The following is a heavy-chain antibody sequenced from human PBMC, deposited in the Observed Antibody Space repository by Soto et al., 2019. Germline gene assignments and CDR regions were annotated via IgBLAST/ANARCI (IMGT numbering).Heavy chain of an antibody. V-gene: IGHV1-2*02. J-gene: IGHJ6*02. CDR1: GYTFTGYY. CDR2: INPNSGGT. D-gene: IGHD3-9*01. CDR3: AREGDYDIYASYYGMDV. Sequence: PQASVKVSCKASGYTFTGYYMHWVRQAPGQGLEWMGWINPNSGGTNYAQKFQGRVTMTRDTSISTAYMELSRLRSDDTAVYYCAREGDYDIYASYYGMDVWGQGTTVTVSS.